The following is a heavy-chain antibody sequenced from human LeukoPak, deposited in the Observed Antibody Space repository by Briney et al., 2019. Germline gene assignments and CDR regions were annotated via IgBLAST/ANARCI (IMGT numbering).Heavy chain of an antibody. J-gene: IGHJ4*02. D-gene: IGHD3-10*01. CDR3: ARLTRGRFGEFVFDY. Sequence: SRTLSLTCTVSGGSISSGDYYWSWIRQPPGKGLEWIGYIYYSGSTYYNPSLKSRVTISVDTSKNQFSLKLSSVTAADTAVYYCARLTRGRFGEFVFDYWGQGTLVTVSS. CDR1: GGSISSGDYY. CDR2: IYYSGST. V-gene: IGHV4-30-4*01.